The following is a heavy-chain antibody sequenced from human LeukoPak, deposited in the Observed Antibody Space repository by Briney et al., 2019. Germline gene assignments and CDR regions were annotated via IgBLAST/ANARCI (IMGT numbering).Heavy chain of an antibody. CDR1: GFTFSSYD. J-gene: IGHJ5*02. CDR2: IGTAGDT. Sequence: GGSLRLSRAASGFTFSSYDMHWVRQATGKGLEWVSAIGTAGDTYYPGSVKGRFTTSRENAKNSLYLQMNSLRAGDTAVYYCARELTSGCFDPWGQGTLVTVSS. CDR3: ARELTSGCFDP. V-gene: IGHV3-13*01. D-gene: IGHD3-10*01.